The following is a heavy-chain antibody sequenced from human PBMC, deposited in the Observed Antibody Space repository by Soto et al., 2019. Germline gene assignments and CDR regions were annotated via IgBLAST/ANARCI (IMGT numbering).Heavy chain of an antibody. V-gene: IGHV1-69*13. CDR3: ASPTSSGSYFDY. Sequence: ASVKVSCKASGGTFSRYAISWVRQAPGQGLEWMGGIIPIFGTANYAQKFQGRVTITADESTSTAYMELSSLRSEDTAVYYCASPTSSGSYFDYWGQGTLVTVSS. CDR1: GGTFSRYA. CDR2: IIPIFGTA. J-gene: IGHJ4*02. D-gene: IGHD1-26*01.